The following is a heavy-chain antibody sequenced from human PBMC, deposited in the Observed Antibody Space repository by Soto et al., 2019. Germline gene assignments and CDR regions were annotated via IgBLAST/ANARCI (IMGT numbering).Heavy chain of an antibody. D-gene: IGHD3-9*01. J-gene: IGHJ4*02. CDR1: GFTFSSYA. CDR2: ISYDGSNK. Sequence: QVQLVESGGGVVQPGRSLRLSCAASGFTFSSYAMHWVRQAPGKWLEWVAVISYDGSNKYYADSVKGRFTISRDNSKNTLYLQMNSLRAEDTAVYYCAREFWLGREEGADYWGQGTLVTVSS. CDR3: AREFWLGREEGADY. V-gene: IGHV3-30-3*01.